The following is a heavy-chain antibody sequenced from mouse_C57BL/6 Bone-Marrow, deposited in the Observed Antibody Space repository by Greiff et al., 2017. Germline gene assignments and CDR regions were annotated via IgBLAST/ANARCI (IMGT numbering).Heavy chain of an antibody. D-gene: IGHD2-10*02. CDR2: IDPSDSYT. V-gene: IGHV1-69*01. CDR3: ARDTYYFDY. J-gene: IGHJ2*01. Sequence: QVQLQQPGAELVMPGASVKLSCKASGYTFTSYWMHWVKQRPGQGLEWIGEIDPSDSYTNYNQKFKGKSTLTVDKSSSTAYMQLSSRTSEDSAVYYCARDTYYFDYWGQGTTLTVSS. CDR1: GYTFTSYW.